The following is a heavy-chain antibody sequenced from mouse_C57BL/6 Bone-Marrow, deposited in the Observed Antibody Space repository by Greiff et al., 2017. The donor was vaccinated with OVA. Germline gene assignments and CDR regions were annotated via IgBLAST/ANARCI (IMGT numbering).Heavy chain of an antibody. Sequence: VQLQQSGPVLVKPGPSVKISCKASGFTFTDYYMHWVKQSHGKSLEWIGLVYPSTGGTSYNQKVKGKATLTVDTSSSTAYMELNSLTSEDSAVYYCASTYGNYDWYFDVWGTGTTVTVSA. V-gene: IGHV1-36*01. CDR3: ASTYGNYDWYFDV. CDR1: GFTFTDYY. CDR2: VYPSTGGT. J-gene: IGHJ1*03. D-gene: IGHD2-1*01.